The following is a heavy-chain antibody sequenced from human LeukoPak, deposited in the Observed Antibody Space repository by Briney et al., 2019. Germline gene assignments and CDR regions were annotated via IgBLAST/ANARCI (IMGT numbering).Heavy chain of an antibody. CDR1: GYTFTSYY. V-gene: IGHV1-46*01. CDR2: INPSGGST. D-gene: IGHD5-12*01. CDR3: ARGKVRMATIRGPEYYFDY. Sequence: GASVKVSCKASGYTFTSYYVHWVRQAPGQGLEWMGIINPSGGSTSYAQKFQGRVTMTRDTSTSTVYMELSSLRSEDTAVYYCARGKVRMATIRGPEYYFDYWGQGTLVTVSS. J-gene: IGHJ4*02.